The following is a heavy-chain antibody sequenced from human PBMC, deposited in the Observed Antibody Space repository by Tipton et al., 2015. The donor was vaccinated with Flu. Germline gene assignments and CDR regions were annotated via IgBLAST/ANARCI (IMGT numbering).Heavy chain of an antibody. CDR3: GRLFNGRYVDF. CDR2: VFRSGNT. D-gene: IGHD1-26*01. CDR1: GDSIASDHY. J-gene: IGHJ4*02. V-gene: IGHV4-38-2*01. Sequence: TLSLTCSVSGDSIASDHYWGWIRQPPGKGLEWIGSVFRSGNTYYNPSVKSRLTMSVDTSKNQFSLRLTSVTAADAAMYYCGRLFNGRYVDFWGQGTLVTVSS.